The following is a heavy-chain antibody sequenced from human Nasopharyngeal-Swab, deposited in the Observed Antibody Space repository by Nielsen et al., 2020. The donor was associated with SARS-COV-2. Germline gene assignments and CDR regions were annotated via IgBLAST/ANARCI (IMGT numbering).Heavy chain of an antibody. J-gene: IGHJ3*02. D-gene: IGHD4-17*01. Sequence: GGSLRLSCAASGFTFSSYAIHWVRQAPGKGLEWVAVISYDGINKNYADSVKGRFTISRDNSKNTLYLQMNSLRAEDTAVYYCARDSDGYGDSGGNAFDIWGQGTMVTVSS. CDR3: ARDSDGYGDSGGNAFDI. CDR2: ISYDGINK. CDR1: GFTFSSYA. V-gene: IGHV3-30-3*01.